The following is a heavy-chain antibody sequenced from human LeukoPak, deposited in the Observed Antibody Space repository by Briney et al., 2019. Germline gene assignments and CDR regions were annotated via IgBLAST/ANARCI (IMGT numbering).Heavy chain of an antibody. J-gene: IGHJ5*02. CDR3: ARETRTLGVAATSWFDP. CDR2: ISSSSSYT. V-gene: IGHV3-11*06. CDR1: GFTFSDYY. D-gene: IGHD2-15*01. Sequence: PGRSLRLSCAASGFTFSDYYMSWIRPAPGEGLEWVSYISSSSSYTNYADSVKGRFTISRDNAKNSLYLQMNSLRAEDTAVYYCARETRTLGVAATSWFDPWGQGTLVTVSS.